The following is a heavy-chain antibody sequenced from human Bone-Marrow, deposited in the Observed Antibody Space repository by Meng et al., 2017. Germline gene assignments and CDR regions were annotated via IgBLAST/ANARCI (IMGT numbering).Heavy chain of an antibody. D-gene: IGHD4-17*01. CDR3: ARHNYGDYGWFDP. CDR1: GGSISSGDYY. CDR2: IYYSGST. V-gene: IGHV4-30-4*01. Sequence: QVQLQESGPGLVKPSQTLSPTCTVSGGSISSGDYYWSWIRQPPGKGLDWIGYIYYSGSTYYNPSLKSRVTISVDTSRNQFSLKLGSMTAADTAVYYCARHNYGDYGWFDPWGQGTLVTVSS. J-gene: IGHJ5*02.